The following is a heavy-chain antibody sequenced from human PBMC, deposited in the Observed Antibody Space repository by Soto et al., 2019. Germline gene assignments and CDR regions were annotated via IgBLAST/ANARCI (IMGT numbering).Heavy chain of an antibody. CDR1: GGSISSYY. Sequence: SETLSLTCTVSGGSISSYYWSWIRQPAGKGLEWIGRIYTSGSTNYNPSLKSRVTMSVDTSKNQFSLKLSSVTAADTAVYYCARDCTNTCDIVVVVAATVYYYGMDVWGQGTTVTVSS. CDR2: IYTSGST. D-gene: IGHD2-15*01. J-gene: IGHJ6*02. CDR3: ARDCTNTCDIVVVVAATVYYYGMDV. V-gene: IGHV4-4*07.